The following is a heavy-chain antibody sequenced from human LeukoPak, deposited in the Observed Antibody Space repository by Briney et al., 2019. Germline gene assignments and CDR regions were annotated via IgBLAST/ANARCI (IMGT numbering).Heavy chain of an antibody. D-gene: IGHD3-22*01. CDR2: IYYSGST. J-gene: IGHJ4*02. CDR1: GGSISSYY. V-gene: IGHV4-59*01. CDR3: ARQDSSGYFDY. Sequence: TSGTLSLTCTVSGGSISSYYWSWIRQPPGKGLEWIGYIYYSGSTNYNPSLKSRVTISVDTSKNQFSLKLSSVTAADTAVYYCARQDSSGYFDYWGQGTLVTVSS.